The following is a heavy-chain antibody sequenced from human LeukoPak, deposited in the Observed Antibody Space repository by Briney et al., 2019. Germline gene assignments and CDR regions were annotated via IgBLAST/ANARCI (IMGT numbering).Heavy chain of an antibody. CDR3: ARGIRRVHYYGSGSYFPAWYFDY. J-gene: IGHJ4*02. CDR2: INHSGST. Sequence: KPSETLSLTCAVYGGSFSGYYWSWIRQPPGKGLEWIGEINHSGSTNYNPSLKSRVTISVDTSKNQFSLKLSSVTAADTAVYYCARGIRRVHYYGSGSYFPAWYFDYWGQGTLVTVSS. V-gene: IGHV4-34*01. D-gene: IGHD3-10*01. CDR1: GGSFSGYY.